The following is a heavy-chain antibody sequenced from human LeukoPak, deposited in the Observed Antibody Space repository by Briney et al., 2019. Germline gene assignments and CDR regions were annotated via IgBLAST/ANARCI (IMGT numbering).Heavy chain of an antibody. CDR2: IYYSGST. D-gene: IGHD3-3*01. V-gene: IGHV4-59*01. CDR3: ARDREPFGASNNWFDP. CDR1: GGSISSYY. Sequence: PSETLSLTCTVSGGSISSYYWSWIRQPPGKGLEWIGYIYYSGSTNYNPSLESRVTISVDTSKNQFSLKLSSVTAADTAVYYCARDREPFGASNNWFDPWGQGTLVTVSS. J-gene: IGHJ5*02.